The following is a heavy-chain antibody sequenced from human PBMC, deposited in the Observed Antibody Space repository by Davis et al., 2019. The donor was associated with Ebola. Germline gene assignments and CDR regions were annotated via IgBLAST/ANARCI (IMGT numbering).Heavy chain of an antibody. CDR2: INPSGGST. CDR1: GYTFTSYY. J-gene: IGHJ4*02. D-gene: IGHD3-22*01. CDR3: ARNPQSYYYDSSGYFDY. Sequence: ASVKVSCKASGYTFTSYYMHWVRQAPGQGLEWMGIINPSGGSTSYAQKFQGRVTMTRDTSTSTVYMELSSLRSEDTAVYYCARNPQSYYYDSSGYFDYWGQGTLVTVSS. V-gene: IGHV1-46*01.